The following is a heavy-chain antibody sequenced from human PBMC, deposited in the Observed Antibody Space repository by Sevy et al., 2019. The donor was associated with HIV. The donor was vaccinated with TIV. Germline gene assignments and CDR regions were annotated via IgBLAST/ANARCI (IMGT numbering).Heavy chain of an antibody. J-gene: IGHJ6*02. CDR2: IWYDGSNK. V-gene: IGHV3-33*01. Sequence: GGSLRLSCAASRFTFSTYGMHWVRQAPGKGLEWVAVIWYDGSNKYYADSVKGRLTISRDNSKNTLDLQMNSLRAEDTAVYYCARGGVTSGSYYYYYGMDVWGQGTTVTVSS. CDR1: RFTFSTYG. D-gene: IGHD1-26*01. CDR3: ARGGVTSGSYYYYYGMDV.